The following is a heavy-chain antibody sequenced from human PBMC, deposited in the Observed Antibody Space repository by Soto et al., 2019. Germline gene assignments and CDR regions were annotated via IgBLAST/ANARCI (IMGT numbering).Heavy chain of an antibody. CDR1: GLTFGDYA. CDR3: TRDFGFVVVVAARY. D-gene: IGHD2-15*01. J-gene: IGHJ4*02. CDR2: IRSKAYGGTT. Sequence: GGSLRLSCTASGLTFGDYAMSWFRQAPGKGLEWVGFIRSKAYGGTTEYAASVKGRFTISRDDSKSIAYLQMNSLKTEDTAVYYCTRDFGFVVVVAARYWGQGTLVTVSS. V-gene: IGHV3-49*03.